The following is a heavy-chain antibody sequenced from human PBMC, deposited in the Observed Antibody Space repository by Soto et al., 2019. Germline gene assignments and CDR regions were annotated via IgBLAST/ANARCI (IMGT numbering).Heavy chain of an antibody. CDR2: ISYDGSNK. V-gene: IGHV3-30-3*01. J-gene: IGHJ6*02. Sequence: GGSLRLSCAASGFTFSSYAMHWVRQAPGKGLEWVAVISYDGSNKYYADSVKGRFTISRDNSKNTLYLQMNSLRAEDTAVYYCAIVRLYYYYGMDVWGQGTTVTVSS. CDR3: AIVRLYYYYGMDV. CDR1: GFTFSSYA.